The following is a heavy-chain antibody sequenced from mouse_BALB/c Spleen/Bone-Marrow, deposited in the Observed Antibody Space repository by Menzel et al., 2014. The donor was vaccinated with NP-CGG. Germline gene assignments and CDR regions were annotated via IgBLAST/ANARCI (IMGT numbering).Heavy chain of an antibody. V-gene: IGHV1-54*01. CDR1: GYAFTNYL. CDR2: INPGSGGT. CDR3: ARSWYGNYFYAMDY. D-gene: IGHD2-10*02. J-gene: IGHJ4*01. Sequence: QVQLKQSGAELVRPGTSVKVSCKASGYAFTNYLIEWVKQRPGQGLEWIGVINPGSGGTNYNEKFKGKATLTADKSSSIAYMQLSSLTSDNSAVYFCARSWYGNYFYAMDYWGQGTSVTVSS.